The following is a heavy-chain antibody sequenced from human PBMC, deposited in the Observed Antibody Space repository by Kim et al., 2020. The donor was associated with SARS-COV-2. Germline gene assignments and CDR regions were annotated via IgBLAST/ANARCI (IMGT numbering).Heavy chain of an antibody. Sequence: GGSLRLSCAASGFTFSSYETNLVRQAPGKGLEWVSYISSSGSTIYYADSVKGRFTISRDNAKNSLYLQMNSLRAEDTAVYYCASRSGWFKYWGQGTLVTV. J-gene: IGHJ4*02. CDR2: ISSSGSTI. CDR3: ASRSGWFKY. D-gene: IGHD6-19*01. V-gene: IGHV3-48*03. CDR1: GFTFSSYE.